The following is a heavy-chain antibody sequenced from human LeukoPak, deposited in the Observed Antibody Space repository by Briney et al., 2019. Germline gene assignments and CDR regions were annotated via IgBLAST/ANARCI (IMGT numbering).Heavy chain of an antibody. J-gene: IGHJ3*02. D-gene: IGHD6-6*01. Sequence: ASVKVSCKASGYTLTELPMHWVRQAPGKGLEWMGGFDPEDGETIYAQKFQGRVTMTEDTSTETAYMDLSSLRSEDTAVYYCATDPSLEDAFDIWGQGTMVTVSS. CDR2: FDPEDGET. V-gene: IGHV1-24*01. CDR3: ATDPSLEDAFDI. CDR1: GYTLTELP.